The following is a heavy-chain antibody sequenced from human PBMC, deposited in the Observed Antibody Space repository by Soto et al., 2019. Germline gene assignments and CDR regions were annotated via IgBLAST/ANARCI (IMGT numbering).Heavy chain of an antibody. J-gene: IGHJ4*02. CDR1: GFTFSSYE. D-gene: IGHD3-16*01. V-gene: IGHV3-21*05. Sequence: GGSLRLSCVASGFTFSSYEMNWVRQAPGKGLEWVSYISSGSSYIYYADSVKGRFTISRDDANNSLYLQMNSLRAEDTAVYYCARGSTMNTFWGQGTLVTVSS. CDR3: ARGSTMNTF. CDR2: ISSGSSYI.